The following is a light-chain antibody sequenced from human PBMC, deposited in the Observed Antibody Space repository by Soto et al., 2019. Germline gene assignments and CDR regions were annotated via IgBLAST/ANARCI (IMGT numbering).Light chain of an antibody. Sequence: QSALTQPASVSGSTGQSITISCTGTSSDVGSYNYVSWYQQHPGKAPKLMIYEVRNRPSGVSNRFSGSKSGNTASLTISGLQAEDEANCTSYTSISTRVFGGGTQLTVL. CDR2: EVR. CDR1: SSDVGSYNY. V-gene: IGLV2-14*01. CDR3: TSYTSISTRV. J-gene: IGLJ3*02.